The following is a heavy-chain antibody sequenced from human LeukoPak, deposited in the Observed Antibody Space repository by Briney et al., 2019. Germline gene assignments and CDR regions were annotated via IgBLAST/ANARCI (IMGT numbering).Heavy chain of an antibody. Sequence: PSETLSLTCSVSGGPISSYYWSWIRQPPGKRLEWIGYIYYSGSTYYNPSLKSRVTISVDTSKNQLSLKLSSVTAADTAVYYCARATISRWFDPWGQGTLVTVSS. CDR2: IYYSGST. CDR3: ARATISRWFDP. J-gene: IGHJ5*02. V-gene: IGHV4-59*06. CDR1: GGPISSYY. D-gene: IGHD5-12*01.